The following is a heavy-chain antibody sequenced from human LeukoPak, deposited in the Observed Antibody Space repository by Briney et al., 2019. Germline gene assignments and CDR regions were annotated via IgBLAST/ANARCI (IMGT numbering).Heavy chain of an antibody. CDR2: INPNSGGT. J-gene: IGHJ4*02. CDR3: ARGSYYYDSSGYATDY. V-gene: IGHV1-2*02. D-gene: IGHD3-22*01. Sequence: ASVKVSCKASGYTFTGYYMHWVRRAPGQGLEWMGWINPNSGGTNYAQKFQGRVTMTRDTSISTAYMELSRLRSDDTAVYYCARGSYYYDSSGYATDYWGQGTLVTVSS. CDR1: GYTFTGYY.